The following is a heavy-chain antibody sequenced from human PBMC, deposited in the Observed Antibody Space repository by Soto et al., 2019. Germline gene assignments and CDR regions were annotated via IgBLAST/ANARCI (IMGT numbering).Heavy chain of an antibody. Sequence: QVQLVQSGAEVKKPGSSVKVSCKASGGTFSSYAISWVRQAPGQGLEWMGGIIPIFGTANYAQKFQGRVTITGDESTSKAYMELSSLRSEDKAVYYCGRELGEEEWGGNWFDPWGQGTLVTVSS. CDR1: GGTFSSYA. CDR2: IIPIFGTA. CDR3: GRELGEEEWGGNWFDP. V-gene: IGHV1-69*01. J-gene: IGHJ5*02. D-gene: IGHD3-16*01.